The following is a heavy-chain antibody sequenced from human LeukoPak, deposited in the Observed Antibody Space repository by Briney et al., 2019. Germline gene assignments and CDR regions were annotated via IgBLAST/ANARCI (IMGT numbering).Heavy chain of an antibody. CDR3: ARDGRGDLTWIQLWSPFDY. J-gene: IGHJ4*02. V-gene: IGHV3-20*04. Sequence: SGGSLRLSCAASGFTFDDYGMSWVRQAPGKGLECVSGINWNGGSTGYADSVKGRFTITRDNSKNTLYLQMNSLRTEDTAVYYCARDGRGDLTWIQLWSPFDYWGQGILVTVSS. CDR2: INWNGGST. D-gene: IGHD5-18*01. CDR1: GFTFDDYG.